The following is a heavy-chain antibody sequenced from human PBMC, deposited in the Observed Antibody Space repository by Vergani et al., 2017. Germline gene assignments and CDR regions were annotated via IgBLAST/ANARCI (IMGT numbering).Heavy chain of an antibody. CDR3: ARGAQPGY. CDR2: IEGKTGGATV. CDR1: GFIFKDIW. J-gene: IGHJ4*02. Sequence: EVQLVESGGTLVRPGGSLRLSCAASGFIFKDIWMTWVRQAPGKGLEWVGRIEGKTGGATVDYAAGVKGRFTISRDNAKDSLYLQMNSLRAEDTAVYYCARGAQPGYWGQGTLVTVSS. V-gene: IGHV3-15*02.